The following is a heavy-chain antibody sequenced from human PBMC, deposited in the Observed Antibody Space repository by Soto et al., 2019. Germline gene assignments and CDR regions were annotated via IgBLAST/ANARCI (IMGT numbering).Heavy chain of an antibody. CDR3: ARHSYDFWPPNWFYP. J-gene: IGHJ5*02. D-gene: IGHD3-3*01. CDR2: INHSGST. CDR1: GGSFSGYY. V-gene: IGHV4-34*01. Sequence: SETLSLTCAVYGGSFSGYYWSWIRQPPGKGLEWIGEINHSGSTNYNPSLKSRVTISVDTSKNQFSLKLTSVTAADTAVYYCARHSYDFWPPNWFYPWGQGTLVTVSS.